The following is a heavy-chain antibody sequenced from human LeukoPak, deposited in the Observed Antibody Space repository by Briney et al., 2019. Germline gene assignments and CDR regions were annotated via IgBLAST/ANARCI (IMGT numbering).Heavy chain of an antibody. CDR2: IYHSGST. CDR3: ARVGYDSSGYYYYFDY. V-gene: IGHV4-30-2*01. J-gene: IGHJ4*02. Sequence: TLSLTCAVSGVSISSGGYSWGWIRQPPGKGLEWIGYIYHSGSTYYNPSLKSRVTISVDRSKNQFSLKLSSVTAADTAVYYCARVGYDSSGYYYYFDYWGQGALVTVSS. D-gene: IGHD3-22*01. CDR1: GVSISSGGYS.